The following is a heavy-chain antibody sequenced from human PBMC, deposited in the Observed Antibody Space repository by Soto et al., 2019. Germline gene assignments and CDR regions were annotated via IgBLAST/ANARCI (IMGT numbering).Heavy chain of an antibody. CDR1: GYTFVDYG. J-gene: IGHJ3*02. CDR3: AGPGGSGYADGFDI. D-gene: IGHD3-3*01. CDR2: IGVYNGHT. V-gene: IGHV1-18*01. Sequence: QVHLVQSGAEVKKPGASATVSCKASGYTFVDYGLNWVRQAPGQGLEWMGWIGVYNGHTNYAQNLQGRVTMTADTSTSTAYMELRSLRSDDTAVYYCAGPGGSGYADGFDIWGLGTMVTVSS.